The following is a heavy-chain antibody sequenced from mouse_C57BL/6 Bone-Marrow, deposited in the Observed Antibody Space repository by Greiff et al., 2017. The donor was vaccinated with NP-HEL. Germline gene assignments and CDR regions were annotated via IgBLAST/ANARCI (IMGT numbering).Heavy chain of an antibody. CDR2: IDPSDSYT. CDR3: ARGGGSSYGFAY. D-gene: IGHD1-1*01. CDR1: GYTFTSYW. V-gene: IGHV1-69*01. Sequence: VQLQQPGAELVMPGASVKLSCKASGYTFTSYWMHWVKQRPGQGLEWIGEIDPSDSYTNYNQKFKGKSTLTVDKSSSTAYMQLSSLTSEDSAVYYCARGGGSSYGFAYWGQGTLVTVSA. J-gene: IGHJ3*01.